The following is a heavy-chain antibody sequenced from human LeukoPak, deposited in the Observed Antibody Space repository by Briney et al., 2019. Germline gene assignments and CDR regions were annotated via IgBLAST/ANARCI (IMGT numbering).Heavy chain of an antibody. CDR1: GYTFTGYY. CDR2: IKPNSGDT. J-gene: IGHJ5*02. V-gene: IGHV1-2*02. D-gene: IGHD3-10*01. CDR3: ATNILVRDIINWFDP. Sequence: ASVKVSCKASGYTFTGYYMHWVRQAPGQGLEWMGWIKPNSGDTRSAQKFQGRVIMTRDTSTGTAYMELSSLRYDDTAVYYCATNILVRDIINWFDPWGQGTLVTVSS.